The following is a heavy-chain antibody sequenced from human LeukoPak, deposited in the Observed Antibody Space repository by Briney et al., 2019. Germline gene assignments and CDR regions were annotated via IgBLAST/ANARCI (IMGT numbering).Heavy chain of an antibody. Sequence: GGSLRLSCAASGFTFTSYAMSWVRQAPGKGLEWVSVLTGDGNTYYADSVKGRFTNSRDDSKNTLFLQMNSLRAEDTAVYFCAKTRGYSVYDPLDSWGQGTLVTVSS. V-gene: IGHV3-23*01. CDR1: GFTFTSYA. D-gene: IGHD5/OR15-5a*01. CDR2: LTGDGNT. CDR3: AKTRGYSVYDPLDS. J-gene: IGHJ4*02.